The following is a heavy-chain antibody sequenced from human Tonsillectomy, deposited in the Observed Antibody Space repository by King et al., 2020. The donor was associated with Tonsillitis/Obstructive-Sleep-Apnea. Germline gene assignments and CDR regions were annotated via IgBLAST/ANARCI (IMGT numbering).Heavy chain of an antibody. CDR2: IKSKTDVGTK. Sequence: VQLVESGGGLVKPGGSLRLSCAASGFTFSNAWMSWVRQAPGKGLEWVARIKSKTDVGTKDYGAPVKGRFTISREDSKNTLYLQMNSLKTEDTAVYYCTTVSMRGFDFWGQGTLATVSS. J-gene: IGHJ4*02. CDR3: TTVSMRGFDF. CDR1: GFTFSNAW. V-gene: IGHV3-15*01.